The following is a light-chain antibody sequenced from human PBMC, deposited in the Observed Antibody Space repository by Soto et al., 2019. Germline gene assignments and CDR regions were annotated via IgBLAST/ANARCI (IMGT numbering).Light chain of an antibody. CDR3: QQSYSTPRT. Sequence: DIQMTQSPSSLSASVGDRVIITCRASQRIRRNLNWYQQKPGKAPNLLIHTASGLQSGVPSRFSGSRSGTDFTLTISTLQPEDFASYFCQQSYSTPRTFGQGTRVEV. J-gene: IGKJ1*01. CDR1: QRIRRN. V-gene: IGKV1-39*01. CDR2: TAS.